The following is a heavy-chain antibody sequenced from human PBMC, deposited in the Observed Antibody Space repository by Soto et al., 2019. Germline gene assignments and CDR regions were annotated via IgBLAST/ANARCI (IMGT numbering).Heavy chain of an antibody. D-gene: IGHD6-19*01. V-gene: IGHV3-48*01. J-gene: IGHJ4*02. Sequence: EVQLVESGGGLVQPGGSLRLSCAASGFTFSSYSMNWVRQAPGKGLEWVSYISSSSSTIYYADSVKGRFTISGDNAKNSLYLQMNSLRAEDTAVYYCARGVAVAAYDYWGQGTLVTVSS. CDR1: GFTFSSYS. CDR2: ISSSSSTI. CDR3: ARGVAVAAYDY.